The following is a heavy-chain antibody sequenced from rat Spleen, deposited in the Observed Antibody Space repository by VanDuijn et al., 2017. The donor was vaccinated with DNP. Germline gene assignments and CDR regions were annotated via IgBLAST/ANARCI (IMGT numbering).Heavy chain of an antibody. CDR1: GYSIPSNY. Sequence: VQLQESGSGLVKPSQSLSLTCSVTGYSIPSNYRAWIRKFPGNKMEYIGHISYCGGTNYNPSPRSRISITRDTSKNHFFLHLNSVTTEDTATYYCARWTRYFDYWGQGVMVTVSS. V-gene: IGHV3-1*01. D-gene: IGHD1-7*01. CDR3: ARWTRYFDY. CDR2: ISYCGGT. J-gene: IGHJ2*01.